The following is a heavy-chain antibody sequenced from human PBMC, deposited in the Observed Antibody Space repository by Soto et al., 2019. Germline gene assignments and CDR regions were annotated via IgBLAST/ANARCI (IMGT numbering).Heavy chain of an antibody. D-gene: IGHD4-17*01. CDR3: AKGSTVTTPGGTFDY. CDR2: ISWNSGSI. V-gene: IGHV3-9*01. CDR1: GFTFDDYA. Sequence: GGSLRLSCAASGFTFDDYAMHWVRQAPGKGLEWVSGISWNSGSIGYADSVKGRFTISRDNAKNSLYLQMNSLRAEDTALYYCAKGSTVTTPGGTFDYWAREPWSPSPQ. J-gene: IGHJ4*02.